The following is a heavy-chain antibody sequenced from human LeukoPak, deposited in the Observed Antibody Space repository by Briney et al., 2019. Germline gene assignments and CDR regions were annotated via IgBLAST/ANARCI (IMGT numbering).Heavy chain of an antibody. CDR1: GFTFSSYA. D-gene: IGHD3-10*01. V-gene: IGHV3-23*01. Sequence: GGSLRLSCAASGFTFSSYAMSWVRQAPGKGLEWVSAISGSGGSTYYADSVKGRFTISRDNSKNTLYLQMNSLRAEDTAVYYCAKAVWAYYYGSGSPTLYYYYGMDVWGQGTTVTVSS. CDR3: AKAVWAYYYGSGSPTLYYYYGMDV. CDR2: ISGSGGST. J-gene: IGHJ6*02.